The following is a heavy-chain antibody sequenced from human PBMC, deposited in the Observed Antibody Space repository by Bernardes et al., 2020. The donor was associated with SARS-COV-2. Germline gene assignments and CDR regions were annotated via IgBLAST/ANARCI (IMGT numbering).Heavy chain of an antibody. CDR2: ITKKGDSI. CDR1: GFTVSDDD. J-gene: IGHJ4*02. D-gene: IGHD3-10*01. Sequence: GGSLRLSCVGSGFTVSDDDINWIRQAPGKGLEWISYITKKGDSIVYSDSVKGRFTISRDNAENTVYLQMNSLRADDTAVYYCARVGSLSSTMVRGARDYWGQGNLVTVSS. V-gene: IGHV3-11*01. CDR3: ARVGSLSSTMVRGARDY.